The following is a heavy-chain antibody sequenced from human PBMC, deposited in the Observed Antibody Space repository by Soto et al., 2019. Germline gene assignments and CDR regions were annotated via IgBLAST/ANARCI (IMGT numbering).Heavy chain of an antibody. D-gene: IGHD4-17*01. Sequence: GGSLRLSCAASGFTFSSYAMHWVRQAPGKGLEWVANTKRDASETYYADSVKGRFTISRDNTKNSLYPQMNSLRVEDTAVYYCARPPVKGIHVWGQGTTVTVSS. CDR1: GFTFSSYA. CDR3: ARPPVKGIHV. J-gene: IGHJ6*02. V-gene: IGHV3-7*01. CDR2: TKRDASET.